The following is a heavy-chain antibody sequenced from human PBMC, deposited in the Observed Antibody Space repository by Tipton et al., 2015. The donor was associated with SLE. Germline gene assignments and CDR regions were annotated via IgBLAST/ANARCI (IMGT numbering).Heavy chain of an antibody. CDR1: GGSFSGYY. CDR2: IYHSGST. J-gene: IGHJ3*02. V-gene: IGHV4-34*01. CDR3: ARDRVPYSSGCFDI. D-gene: IGHD6-19*01. Sequence: TLSLTCAVYGGSFSGYYWSWIRQPPGKGLEWIGEIYHSGSTNYNPSLKSRVTMSVDTSKNQISLKLSSVTAADTAVYYCARDRVPYSSGCFDIWGQGTMVTVSS.